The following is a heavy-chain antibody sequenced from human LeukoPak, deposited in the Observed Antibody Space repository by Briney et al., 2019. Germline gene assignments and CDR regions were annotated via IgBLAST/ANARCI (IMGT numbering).Heavy chain of an antibody. Sequence: GVSLRLSCAASGFTFSSYGMHWVRQAPGKGLEWVAFIRYDGSNKYYADSVKGRSTISRDNSKNTLYLQMNSLRAEDTAVYYCAKDRGSTLTYYYDSSFPWGQGTLVTVSS. CDR3: AKDRGSTLTYYYDSSFP. J-gene: IGHJ5*02. CDR1: GFTFSSYG. V-gene: IGHV3-30*02. CDR2: IRYDGSNK. D-gene: IGHD3-22*01.